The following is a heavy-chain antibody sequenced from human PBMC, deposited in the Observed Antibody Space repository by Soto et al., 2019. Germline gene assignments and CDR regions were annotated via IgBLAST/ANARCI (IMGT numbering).Heavy chain of an antibody. D-gene: IGHD2-15*01. CDR3: ARVSCSGGGCYPDWYFAL. CDR2: IYRGGTI. V-gene: IGHV3-53*01. Sequence: EVRLVESGGGLIQPGGSLTVSCAASGFSVSDNYMSWVRQPPGKGLEWVSVIYRGGTIFYADSVKGRFIISRDSSKNTMYLQMNTLRGEDTATYSCARVSCSGGGCYPDWYFALWGRGTLVTVSS. CDR1: GFSVSDNY. J-gene: IGHJ2*01.